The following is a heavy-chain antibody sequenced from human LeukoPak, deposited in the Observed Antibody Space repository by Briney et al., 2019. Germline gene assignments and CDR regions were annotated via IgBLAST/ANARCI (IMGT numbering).Heavy chain of an antibody. V-gene: IGHV3-23*01. Sequence: PGGSLRLSCAASGFTFSSYAMSWVRQAAGKGLEWVSVISGSGGTTYYTDSVKGRFTISGDNSKNTLYLEMNSLRAEDTAVYYCAKDDRMSTGYGASGYWGQGTLVTVSS. CDR1: GFTFSSYA. CDR3: AKDDRMSTGYGASGY. D-gene: IGHD4/OR15-4a*01. J-gene: IGHJ4*02. CDR2: ISGSGGTT.